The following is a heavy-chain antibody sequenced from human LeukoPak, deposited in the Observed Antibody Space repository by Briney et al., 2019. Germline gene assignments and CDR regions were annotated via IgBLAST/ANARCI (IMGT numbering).Heavy chain of an antibody. CDR3: GRGGSWLDY. D-gene: IGHD6-13*01. CDR1: GGSISSHY. V-gene: IGHV4-59*11. CDR2: IYFSGST. Sequence: PSETLSLTCTDFGGSISSHYWSWIRQPPGRGLEWIGYIYFSGSTNYNPSLKSRVTISLDTSKNQFSLKLTSVTAADTAVYFCGRGGSWLDYWGQGTLVTVSS. J-gene: IGHJ4*02.